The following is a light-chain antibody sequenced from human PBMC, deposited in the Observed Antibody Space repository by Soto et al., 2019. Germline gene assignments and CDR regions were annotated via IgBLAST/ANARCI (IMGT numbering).Light chain of an antibody. J-gene: IGKJ5*01. CDR2: GAS. CDR3: QQYNNWPPIT. Sequence: VMKQSPDTLSVSPGETVTLSCRASQSVRSKLAWYQQKPGQAPRLFIYGASTRATGIPARFSGSGSGTEFTLTISSLQSEDFAIYYCQQYNNWPPITFGQGTRLEI. CDR1: QSVRSK. V-gene: IGKV3-15*01.